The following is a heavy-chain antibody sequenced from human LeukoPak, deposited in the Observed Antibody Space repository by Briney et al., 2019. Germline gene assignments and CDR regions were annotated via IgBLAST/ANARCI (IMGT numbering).Heavy chain of an antibody. CDR1: GASINRSRYS. CDR3: ARQPPYSSTFDI. D-gene: IGHD2-21*01. V-gene: IGHV4-39*01. Sequence: SETLSLTCTVSGASINRSRYSRAWIRQPPGKGLEWIGSMSHSESPYYNPSLRSRVTISVDTSKNQLSLRLTSVTAADRAVYYCARQPPYSSTFDIWGQGTMVTVSS. CDR2: MSHSESP. J-gene: IGHJ3*02.